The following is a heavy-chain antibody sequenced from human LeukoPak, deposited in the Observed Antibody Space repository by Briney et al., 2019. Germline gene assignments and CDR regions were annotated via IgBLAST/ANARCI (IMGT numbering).Heavy chain of an antibody. V-gene: IGHV3-11*01. CDR3: ARGPPYYDFWSGYPR. J-gene: IGHJ4*02. Sequence: GGSLRLSCAASGFTFSDYYMSWVRQAPGKGLEWVSYISSSGSTIYYADSVKGRFTISRDNAKNSLYLQMNSLRAEDTAVYYCARGPPYYDFWSGYPRGGQGTLVTVSS. D-gene: IGHD3-3*01. CDR1: GFTFSDYY. CDR2: ISSSGSTI.